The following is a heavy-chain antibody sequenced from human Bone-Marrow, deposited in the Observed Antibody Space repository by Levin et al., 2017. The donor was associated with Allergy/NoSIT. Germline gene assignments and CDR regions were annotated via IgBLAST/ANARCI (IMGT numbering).Heavy chain of an antibody. D-gene: IGHD6-6*01. J-gene: IGHJ6*03. Sequence: GESLKISCVASGFTFSNYGFHWVRQAPGKGLEWVAVIWFDGSNKFYADSVKGRFTVSRDNSKNTVYLQMDGLRAEDTAIFYCARDTYSSSSGIYNYYLDVWGRGTTVTVSS. CDR2: IWFDGSNK. CDR3: ARDTYSSSSGIYNYYLDV. CDR1: GFTFSNYG. V-gene: IGHV3-33*01.